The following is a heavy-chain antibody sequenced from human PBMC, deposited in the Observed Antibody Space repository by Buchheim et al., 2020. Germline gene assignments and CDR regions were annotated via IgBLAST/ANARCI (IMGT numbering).Heavy chain of an antibody. CDR2: IKEDGSEG. CDR1: GFTFSSYW. J-gene: IGHJ6*02. V-gene: IGHV3-7*01. Sequence: EVQLVESGGGLVQPGGSLRLSCAASGFTFSSYWMTWVRQAPGKGLEWVANIKEDGSEGYYVDSVKGRFTISRDNAMNSLFLQMSSLRAGDTAVYYCARGTRDYYGMDVWGQGTT. CDR3: ARGTRDYYGMDV.